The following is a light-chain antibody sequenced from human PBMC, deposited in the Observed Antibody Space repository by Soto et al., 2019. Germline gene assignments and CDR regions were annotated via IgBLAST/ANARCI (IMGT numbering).Light chain of an antibody. CDR3: AAWDDSLSGDV. CDR2: KNY. CDR1: SSNIGSNY. J-gene: IGLJ1*01. V-gene: IGLV1-47*01. Sequence: QSVLTQPPSASGTPGQRVTISCSGSSSNIGSNYVYWYQQLPGTAPKLLIYKNYQRPSGVPDRFSGSKSGTSASLAISGLRSEDGADYYCAAWDDSLSGDVFGTGTKLTVL.